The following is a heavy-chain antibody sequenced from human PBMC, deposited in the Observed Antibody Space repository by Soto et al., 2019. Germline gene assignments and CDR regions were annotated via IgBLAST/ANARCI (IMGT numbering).Heavy chain of an antibody. V-gene: IGHV3-23*01. CDR2: ISGSGGST. Sequence: GSLRLSCAASGFTFSIYAMSWVLQAPGKGLEWVSAISGSGGSTYYADSVKGRFTISRDNSKNTLYLQMNSLRAEDTAVYYCAKSVSFRNSPYWGQGTLVTVSS. CDR1: GFTFSIYA. J-gene: IGHJ4*02. CDR3: AKSVSFRNSPY. D-gene: IGHD1-7*01.